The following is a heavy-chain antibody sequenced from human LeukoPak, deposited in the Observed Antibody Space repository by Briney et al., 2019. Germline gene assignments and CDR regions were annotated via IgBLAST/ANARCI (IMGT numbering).Heavy chain of an antibody. D-gene: IGHD4-17*01. V-gene: IGHV3-7*01. CDR3: ARVYGSQPYWYFDL. J-gene: IGHJ2*01. Sequence: PGGSLRLSCAASGFTFSSYWMSWVRQAPEKGLEWVANIKEDGSEKYYVDSVKGRFTISRDNAKNSLYLQMNSLRAGDTAVYYCARVYGSQPYWYFDLWGRGTLVTVSS. CDR2: IKEDGSEK. CDR1: GFTFSSYW.